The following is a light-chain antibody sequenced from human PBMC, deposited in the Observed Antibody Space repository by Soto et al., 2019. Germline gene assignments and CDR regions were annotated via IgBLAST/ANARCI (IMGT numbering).Light chain of an antibody. J-gene: IGKJ1*01. CDR2: DAS. CDR3: QQYHSYWT. CDR1: QTIRKS. Sequence: DIQMTQSPSSLSASVGDTISITCRSFQTIRKSLNWFQQKPGKAPKLLIYDASSLESGVPQRFSGSGSGTEFTLTISSLQTDDFSTYYCQQYHSYWTFGQGTKVDIK. V-gene: IGKV1-5*01.